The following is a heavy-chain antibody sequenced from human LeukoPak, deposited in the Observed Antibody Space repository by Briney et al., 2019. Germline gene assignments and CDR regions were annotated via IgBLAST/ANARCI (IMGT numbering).Heavy chain of an antibody. CDR2: INHSGST. D-gene: IGHD4-17*01. CDR3: ARVTGPAVTSIDY. V-gene: IGHV4-34*01. CDR1: GGSFSGYY. Sequence: SETLSLTCAVYGGSFSGYYWSWIRQPPGKGLEWIGEINHSGSTNYNPSLKSRVTISVDTSKNQFSLKLSSVTAADTAVYYCARVTGPAVTSIDYWGQGTLVTVSS. J-gene: IGHJ4*02.